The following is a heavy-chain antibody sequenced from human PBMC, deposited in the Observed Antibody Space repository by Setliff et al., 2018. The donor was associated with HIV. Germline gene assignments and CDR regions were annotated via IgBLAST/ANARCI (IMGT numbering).Heavy chain of an antibody. V-gene: IGHV4-39*01. D-gene: IGHD3-10*01. CDR3: ASLDGSESPYIYYYYMDV. Sequence: SETLSLTCTVSGGSISSSSYYWGWIRQPPGKGLEWIGNMYYRGSTYYNPSLKSRAAISVDTSKNQISLKLSSVTAADTAVYYCASLDGSESPYIYYYYMDVWGKGTAVTVSS. CDR2: MYYRGST. CDR1: GGSISSSSYY. J-gene: IGHJ6*03.